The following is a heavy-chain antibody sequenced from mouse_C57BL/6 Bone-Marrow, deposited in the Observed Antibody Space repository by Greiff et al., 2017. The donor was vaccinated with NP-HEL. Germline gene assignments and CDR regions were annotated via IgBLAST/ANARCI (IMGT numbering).Heavy chain of an antibody. CDR1: GYTFTSYW. V-gene: IGHV1-50*01. Sequence: QVQLQQSGAELVKPGASVKLSCKASGYTFTSYWMQWVKQRPGQGLEWIGEIDPSDSYTNYNQKFKGKATLTVDTSSSTAYMQLSSLTSEDSAVYYCARLTVRFAYWGQGTLVTVSA. CDR2: IDPSDSYT. J-gene: IGHJ3*01. D-gene: IGHD4-1*01. CDR3: ARLTVRFAY.